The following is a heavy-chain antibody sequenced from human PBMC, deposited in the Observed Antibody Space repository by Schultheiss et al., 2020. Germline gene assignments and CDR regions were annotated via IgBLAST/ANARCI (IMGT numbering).Heavy chain of an antibody. CDR2: INPNSGNT. D-gene: IGHD4-17*01. J-gene: IGHJ4*02. Sequence: ASVKVSCKASGYTFTSYYMHWVRQAPGQGLEWMGWINPNSGNTNYAQKLQGRVTMTTDTSTSTAYMELRSLRSDDTAVYYCARVAMDYDYFDYWGQGTLVTGSA. CDR1: GYTFTSYY. CDR3: ARVAMDYDYFDY. V-gene: IGHV1-18*04.